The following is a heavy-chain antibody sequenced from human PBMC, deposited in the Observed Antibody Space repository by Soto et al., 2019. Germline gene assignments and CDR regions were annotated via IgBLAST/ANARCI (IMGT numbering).Heavy chain of an antibody. D-gene: IGHD3-22*01. CDR2: TKSKTDGGTT. Sequence: EVQLVESGGGLVKPGGSLRLSCAASGFTFSNAWMNWVRQAPGKGLEWVGRTKSKTDGGTTDYAAPVKGRFTISRDDSKNTLYLQMNSLKTEDTAVYYCTTDPYYYDSSGSYWGQGTLVTVSS. J-gene: IGHJ4*02. CDR1: GFTFSNAW. CDR3: TTDPYYYDSSGSY. V-gene: IGHV3-15*07.